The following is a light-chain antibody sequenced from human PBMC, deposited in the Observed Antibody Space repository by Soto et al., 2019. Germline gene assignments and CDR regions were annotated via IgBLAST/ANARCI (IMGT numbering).Light chain of an antibody. CDR2: DAS. CDR3: HPYNSYPHF. J-gene: IGKJ2*01. Sequence: DIQMTQSPSTLSASVGDRVTITCRASQSISSWLAWYQQKPGKAPKLLIYDASSLESGVPSRFSGSGSGTEFTITISSLQPDDFATYYCHPYNSYPHFFGQGTKLEIK. V-gene: IGKV1-5*01. CDR1: QSISSW.